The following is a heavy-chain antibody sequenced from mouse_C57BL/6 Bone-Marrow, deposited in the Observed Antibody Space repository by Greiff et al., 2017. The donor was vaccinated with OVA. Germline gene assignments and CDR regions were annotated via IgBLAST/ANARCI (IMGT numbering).Heavy chain of an antibody. J-gene: IGHJ4*01. Sequence: VQLKESGPELVKPGASVKISCKASGYSFTGYYMHWVKQSHGNILDWIGYIYPYNGVSSYNQKFKGKATLTVDKYSSTAYMELRSLTSEDSAVYYCAREVTTVVTRNYYAMDYWGQGTSVTVSS. D-gene: IGHD1-1*01. CDR3: AREVTTVVTRNYYAMDY. CDR1: GYSFTGYY. CDR2: IYPYNGVS. V-gene: IGHV1-31*01.